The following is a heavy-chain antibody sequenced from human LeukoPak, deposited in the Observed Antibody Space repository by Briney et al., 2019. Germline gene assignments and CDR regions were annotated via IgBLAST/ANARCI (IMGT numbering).Heavy chain of an antibody. CDR1: GGSTRSGRHH. CDR3: ARDLTGGSYAY. CDR2: LDESGRP. D-gene: IGHD1-26*01. J-gene: IGHJ4*02. Sequence: SETLSLTCSVSGGSTRSGRHHWAWVRQPPGKGLEFIGSLDESGRPYYNAPLKSRVTISEDSSGKQFSLKLSSVAAADTAVYYCARDLTGGSYAYWGQGTLVTVSS. V-gene: IGHV4-39*07.